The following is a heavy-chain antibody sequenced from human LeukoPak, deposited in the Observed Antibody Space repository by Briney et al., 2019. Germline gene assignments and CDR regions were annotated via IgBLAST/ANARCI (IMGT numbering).Heavy chain of an antibody. D-gene: IGHD4-23*01. J-gene: IGHJ4*02. CDR1: GGSISSYY. CDR3: ARLNGGN. CDR2: IYCSGST. Sequence: SETLSLTCTVSGGSISSYYWSWIRQPPGKGLEWIGYIYCSGSTAYNPSLNGRVAISPDTSKNQFSLKLRSVTAEDTAVYYCARLNGGNWGRGILDTVSS. V-gene: IGHV4-59*08.